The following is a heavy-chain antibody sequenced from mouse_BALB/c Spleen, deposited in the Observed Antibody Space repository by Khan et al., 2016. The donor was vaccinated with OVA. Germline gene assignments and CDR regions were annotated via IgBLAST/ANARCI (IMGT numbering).Heavy chain of an antibody. CDR3: ARAYYANYREAMDY. V-gene: IGHV2-6-7*01. D-gene: IGHD2-10*01. CDR1: GFSLTGYG. CDR2: IWGDGST. Sequence: QVQLKESGPGLVAPSQSLSITCTVSGFSLTGYGVNWVRQPPGKGLEWLGMIWGDGSTDYNSALKSRLSITKDNSKSQVFLKMNSLQTDDTARYXFARAYYANYREAMDYWGQGNSVTVSS. J-gene: IGHJ4*01.